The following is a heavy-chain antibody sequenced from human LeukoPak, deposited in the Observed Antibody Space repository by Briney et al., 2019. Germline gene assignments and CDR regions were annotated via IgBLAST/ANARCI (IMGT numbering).Heavy chain of an antibody. D-gene: IGHD6-13*01. CDR2: IWNDGSNQ. V-gene: IGHV3-33*01. Sequence: SGGSLRLSCAASGFTFSTSGMHWVRQAPGKGLEWVAVIWNDGSNQYYGASVKGRFTISRDNSKNTLYLQMNSLRAEDTAVYYCARTKYSNSWEHYYYGKDDWGQGTTVTVS. J-gene: IGHJ6*02. CDR3: ARTKYSNSWEHYYYGKDD. CDR1: GFTFSTSG.